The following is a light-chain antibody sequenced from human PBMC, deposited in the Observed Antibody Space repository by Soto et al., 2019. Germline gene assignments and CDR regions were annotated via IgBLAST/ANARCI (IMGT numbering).Light chain of an antibody. V-gene: IGKV3-11*01. CDR1: QTVNNY. Sequence: EIVVTQSPSGVCCSPLEVFTLSCRASQTVNNYLAWYQQKPGQAPTLLIYDTSNMATGIPARFSGSGSGTDFTLTISSLEAEDFAVYYCQQYNNWPPETVGQGTKVDNK. CDR3: QQYNNWPPET. J-gene: IGKJ1*01. CDR2: DTS.